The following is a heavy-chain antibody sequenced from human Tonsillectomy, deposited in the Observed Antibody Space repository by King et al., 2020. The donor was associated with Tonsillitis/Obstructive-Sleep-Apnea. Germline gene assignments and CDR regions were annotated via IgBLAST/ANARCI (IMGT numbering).Heavy chain of an antibody. CDR1: GGSFSGYY. Sequence: VQLPQWGAGLLKPSETLSLTCAVYGGSFSGYYWSWIRQPPGKGLEWIGEINHSGSTNYKPSLKSRVTISVDTSKNQFSLKLSSVTAADTAVYYCARVYDFLTGGGPAPRFDPWGQGTLVTVSS. D-gene: IGHD3-9*01. CDR3: ARVYDFLTGGGPAPRFDP. J-gene: IGHJ5*02. CDR2: INHSGST. V-gene: IGHV4-34*01.